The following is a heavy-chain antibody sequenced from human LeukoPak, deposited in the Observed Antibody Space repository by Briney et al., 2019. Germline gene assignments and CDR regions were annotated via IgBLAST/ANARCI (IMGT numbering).Heavy chain of an antibody. CDR2: IWSDGTNK. CDR1: GFTFNHYG. Sequence: GGSLTLSCAATGFTFNHYGMHWVRQAPGKGLEWVAVIWSDGTNKYYAGSVKGRFTISRADSRNTVYLQMNTLGPEDTGMYYCARDAQRGFDYSNSLRYWGQGTPVTVST. CDR3: ARDAQRGFDYSNSLRY. V-gene: IGHV3-33*01. J-gene: IGHJ4*02. D-gene: IGHD4-11*01.